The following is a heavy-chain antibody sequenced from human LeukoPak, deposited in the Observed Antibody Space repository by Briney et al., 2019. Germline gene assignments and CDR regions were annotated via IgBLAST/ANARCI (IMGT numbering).Heavy chain of an antibody. CDR2: ISGSGTAT. J-gene: IGHJ4*02. CDR3: AKELHYDFWSGYLYTFDS. V-gene: IGHV3-23*01. D-gene: IGHD3-3*01. CDR1: GFTFSVYA. Sequence: GRSLRLSCAASGFTFSVYAMSWVRQAAGKGLEWVSGISGSGTATYYADSLKGRSTISRDNSEDTLYLQANSLRAEDTAIYYCAKELHYDFWSGYLYTFDSWGQGTLVTVSS.